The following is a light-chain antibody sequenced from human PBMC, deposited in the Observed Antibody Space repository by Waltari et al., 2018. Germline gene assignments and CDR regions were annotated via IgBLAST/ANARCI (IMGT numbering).Light chain of an antibody. CDR2: VGS. CDR1: QSISNY. CDR3: QQYLLFWT. V-gene: IGKV1-39*01. Sequence: DIQMTQSPSSLPASVGDRVTITCRASQSISNYLNLYQHKPGKAPKLLVYVGSNLQSGVPPRFSGSGSGTDFTLTISSVQPEDVATYYCQQYLLFWTFGQGTRVEIK. J-gene: IGKJ1*01.